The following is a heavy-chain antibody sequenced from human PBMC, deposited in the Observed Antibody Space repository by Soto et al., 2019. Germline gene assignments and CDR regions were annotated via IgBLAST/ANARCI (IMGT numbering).Heavy chain of an antibody. CDR3: ARSERDYDSSGYVY. Sequence: ASVKVSCKASGYTFTGYYMHWLRQAPGQGLEWMGWINPNSGGTNYAQKFQGRVTMTRDTSISTAYMELSRLRSDDTAVYYCARSERDYDSSGYVYWGQGTLVTVSS. CDR2: INPNSGGT. D-gene: IGHD3-22*01. CDR1: GYTFTGYY. V-gene: IGHV1-2*02. J-gene: IGHJ4*02.